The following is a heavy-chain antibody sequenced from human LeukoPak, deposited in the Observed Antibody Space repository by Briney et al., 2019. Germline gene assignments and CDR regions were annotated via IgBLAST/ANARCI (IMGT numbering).Heavy chain of an antibody. CDR3: ARVGYYDFWSVYSNPYYYYYMDV. CDR2: IYTSGGT. Sequence: SETLSLTCTVSGGSISSYYWSWIRHPAGKGLEWIGRIYTSGGTNYNPSLKSRVTMSVDTSKNQFSLKLSSVTAADTAVYYCARVGYYDFWSVYSNPYYYYYMDVWAKGPRSPSP. V-gene: IGHV4-4*07. D-gene: IGHD3-3*01. CDR1: GGSISSYY. J-gene: IGHJ6*03.